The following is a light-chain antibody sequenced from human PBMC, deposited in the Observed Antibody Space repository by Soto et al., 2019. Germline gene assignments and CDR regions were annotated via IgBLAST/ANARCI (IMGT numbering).Light chain of an antibody. CDR1: QSLLHSNGYNY. Sequence: DFVMSQSPLSLPVTPGEPASISCRSSQSLLHSNGYNYLDLYLQKPGESPQLLIDLGSIRASGVPNRFSGSCSGTDFTLKISRVEAEDVGVYYCLQAIQTPTFGQGTKLEIK. CDR3: LQAIQTPT. J-gene: IGKJ2*01. V-gene: IGKV2-28*01. CDR2: LGS.